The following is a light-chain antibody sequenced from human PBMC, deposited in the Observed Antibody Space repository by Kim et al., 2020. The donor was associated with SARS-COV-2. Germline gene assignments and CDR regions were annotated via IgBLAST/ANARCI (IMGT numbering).Light chain of an antibody. J-gene: IGKJ5*01. CDR1: QSISTS. CDR2: GAS. Sequence: VSPGERATLACRASQSISTSLAWYHQKPGQTPRLLSYGASTRATGIPDRFSGSGSGTEFTLTINSLQSEDSSVYYGQQYATWPITLGQGTRLEIK. CDR3: QQYATWPIT. V-gene: IGKV3-15*01.